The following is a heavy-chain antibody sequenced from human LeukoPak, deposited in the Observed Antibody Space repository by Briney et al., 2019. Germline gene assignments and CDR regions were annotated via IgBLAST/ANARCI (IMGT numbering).Heavy chain of an antibody. CDR1: GYTFTSYD. CDR2: INPTGGST. CDR3: ARDNSVGDYAWWFDP. J-gene: IGHJ5*02. V-gene: IGHV1-46*01. D-gene: IGHD1-26*01. Sequence: ATVKVSCKASGYTFTSYDINWVRQATGQGLEWMGLINPTGGSTGYAQKFQGRVTMTRDMSTSTDYMELSSLRSEDTAVYYCARDNSVGDYAWWFDPWGQGTLVTVSS.